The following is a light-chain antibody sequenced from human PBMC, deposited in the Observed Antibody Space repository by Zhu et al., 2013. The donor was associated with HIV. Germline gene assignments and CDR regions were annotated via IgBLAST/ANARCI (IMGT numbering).Light chain of an antibody. CDR2: GRN. CDR3: QVWDSRSDHVL. Sequence: SSELTQDPAVSVALGETVSITCQGDSLRSAYASWYQQKPGQAPLRVLYGRNDRPSGIPDRFSGSNSGNTATLTIRRVEVGDEADYYCQVWDSRSDHVLFGGGTKMTVL. J-gene: IGLJ2*01. CDR1: SLRSAY. V-gene: IGLV3-19*02.